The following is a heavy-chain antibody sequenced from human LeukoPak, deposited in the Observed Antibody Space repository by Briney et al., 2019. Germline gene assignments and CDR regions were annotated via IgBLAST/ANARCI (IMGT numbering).Heavy chain of an antibody. Sequence: ASVKVSCKASGYTFTDYYIHWVRQAPGQGLEWMGRINPKSGGTNYAQKSQGRATMTRDTSISTAYMELSRLRSDDTAVYYCARVWSKSGYNYVDSWGQGALVTVSS. J-gene: IGHJ4*02. CDR1: GYTFTDYY. CDR3: ARVWSKSGYNYVDS. V-gene: IGHV1-2*06. D-gene: IGHD5-24*01. CDR2: INPKSGGT.